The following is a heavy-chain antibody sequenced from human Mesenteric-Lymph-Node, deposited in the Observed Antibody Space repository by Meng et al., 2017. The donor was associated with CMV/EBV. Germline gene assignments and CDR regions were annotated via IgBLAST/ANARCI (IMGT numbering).Heavy chain of an antibody. V-gene: IGHV4-34*01. D-gene: IGHD5-12*01. J-gene: IGHJ4*02. CDR2: IRHSGST. CDR3: ARGSDGYDY. Sequence: LSLTCAVNGGSFNIYYWSWIRQSPGKGLEWIGEIRHSGSTNYNPSLKSRLTISVDTSKNQFSLNLRFMTAADMAVYYCARGSDGYDYWGPGTLVTVSS. CDR1: GGSFNIYY.